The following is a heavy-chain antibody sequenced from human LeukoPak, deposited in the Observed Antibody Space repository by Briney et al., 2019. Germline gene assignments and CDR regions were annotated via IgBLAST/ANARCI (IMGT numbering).Heavy chain of an antibody. CDR3: AKGRTEGGTLALDY. D-gene: IGHD6-19*01. J-gene: IGHJ4*02. CDR1: GFTFTSHA. Sequence: GSLRLSCVASGFTFTSHALHWVRQAPGKGLEWVAVISYDGSDTYYADSVRGRLSISGDNSKNTLYLQVNSLRAEDTAVYYCAKGRTEGGTLALDYWGQGTLVTVSS. V-gene: IGHV3-30*18. CDR2: ISYDGSDT.